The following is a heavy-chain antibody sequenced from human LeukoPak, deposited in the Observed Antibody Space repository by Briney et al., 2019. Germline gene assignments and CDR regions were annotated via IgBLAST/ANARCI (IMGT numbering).Heavy chain of an antibody. D-gene: IGHD6-19*01. CDR2: ISGSGGST. J-gene: IGHJ4*02. V-gene: IGHV3-23*01. CDR3: AKVRTPQYSSGRLDFDY. CDR1: GFTFSSYA. Sequence: GGSLRLSCAASGFTFSSYAMSWVRQAPGKGLEWVSAISGSGGSTYYADSVKGRFTISRDNSKNTLYLQMNSLRAEDTAVYYCAKVRTPQYSSGRLDFDYWGQGTLVTVSS.